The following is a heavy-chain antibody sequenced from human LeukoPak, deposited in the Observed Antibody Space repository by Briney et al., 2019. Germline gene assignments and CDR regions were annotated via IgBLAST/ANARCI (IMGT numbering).Heavy chain of an antibody. D-gene: IGHD6-19*01. V-gene: IGHV4-59*01. Sequence: PSETLSLTCTVSGGSISSYYWSWIRQPPGKGLEWIGYIYYSGSTNYNPSLKSRVTISVDTSKNQFSLKLSSVTAADTAVYYCARSPLMYSSGWYGLDYWGQGTLVTVSS. CDR3: ARSPLMYSSGWYGLDY. CDR2: IYYSGST. J-gene: IGHJ4*02. CDR1: GGSISSYY.